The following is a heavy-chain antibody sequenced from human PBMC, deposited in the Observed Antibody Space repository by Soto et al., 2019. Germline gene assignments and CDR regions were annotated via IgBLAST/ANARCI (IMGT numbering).Heavy chain of an antibody. J-gene: IGHJ6*02. CDR2: IYYSGST. V-gene: IGHV4-59*01. Sequence: QVQLQESGPGLVKPSETLSLTCTVSGGSISSYYWSWIRQPPGKGLEWIGYIYYSGSTNYNPSLMSRVTISVDTSKNQFSLKLSSVTAADTAVYYCARAPITIVGVTLDVWGQGTTVTVSS. CDR3: ARAPITIVGVTLDV. D-gene: IGHD3-3*01. CDR1: GGSISSYY.